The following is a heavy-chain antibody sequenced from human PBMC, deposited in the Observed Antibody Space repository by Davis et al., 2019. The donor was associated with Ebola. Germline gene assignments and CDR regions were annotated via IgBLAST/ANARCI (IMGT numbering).Heavy chain of an antibody. V-gene: IGHV4-59*04. CDR1: GGSITNNY. CDR3: ARRRFWSGYDY. CDR2: IYYSGST. J-gene: IGHJ4*02. Sequence: SETLSLTCTVSGGSITNNYWTWIRQPPGKGLEWIGYIYYSGSTYYNPSLKSRVTISVDTSKNQFSLKLSSVTAADTAVYYCARRRFWSGYDYWGQGTLVTVSS. D-gene: IGHD3-3*01.